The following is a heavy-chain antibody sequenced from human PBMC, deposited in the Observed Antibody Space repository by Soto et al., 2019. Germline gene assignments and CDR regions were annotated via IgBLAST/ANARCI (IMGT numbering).Heavy chain of an antibody. CDR1: GYRFTAYW. J-gene: IGHJ4*02. CDR2: IYPADSDT. CDR3: AGDPRGPDY. Sequence: GESLKISCQVSGYRFTAYWIGWVRQMPGKGLEWMGIIYPADSDTRYSPSFQGQVTISADKSISIAYLQWSNLKASDTAVYYCAGDPRGPDYWGQGTLVTVSS. V-gene: IGHV5-51*01.